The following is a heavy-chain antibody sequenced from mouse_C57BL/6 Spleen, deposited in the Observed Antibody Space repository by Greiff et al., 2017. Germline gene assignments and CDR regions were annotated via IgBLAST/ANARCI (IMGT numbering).Heavy chain of an antibody. CDR1: GCTFTSYW. CDR3: ARDYYGSSYAMDY. Sequence: VQLQQPGTELVKPGASVKLSCKASGCTFTSYWMHWVKQRPGQGLEWIGNINPSNGGTNYNEKFKSKATLTVDKSSSTAYMQLSSLTSEDSAVYYCARDYYGSSYAMDYWGQGTSVTVSS. CDR2: INPSNGGT. V-gene: IGHV1-53*01. J-gene: IGHJ4*01. D-gene: IGHD1-1*01.